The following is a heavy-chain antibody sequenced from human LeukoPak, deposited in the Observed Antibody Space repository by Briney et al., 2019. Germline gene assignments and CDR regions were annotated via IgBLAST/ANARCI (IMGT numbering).Heavy chain of an antibody. V-gene: IGHV5-51*01. CDR1: GCSFTSYW. D-gene: IGHD4-17*01. CDR3: ARSSTVTADY. J-gene: IGHJ4*02. Sequence: GGALKISFKGAGCSFTSYWIGWVRQMPGKGREGMGIIYPGDSDTRYSPSFQGQVTISADKSISTAYLQWSSLKASDTAMYYCARSSTVTADYWGQGTLVTVSS. CDR2: IYPGDSDT.